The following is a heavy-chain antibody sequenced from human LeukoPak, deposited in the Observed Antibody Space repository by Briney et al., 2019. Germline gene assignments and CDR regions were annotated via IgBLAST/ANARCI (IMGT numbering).Heavy chain of an antibody. J-gene: IGHJ4*02. Sequence: SETLSLTCTVSGDSINGFYWSWIRQPPGKGLEWIGYIYYSGSTNYNPSLKSRVTISVDTSKNQFSLKLSSVTAADTAVYYCARGVRAAAGTDYWGQGTLVTVSS. D-gene: IGHD6-13*01. CDR1: GDSINGFY. V-gene: IGHV4-59*01. CDR2: IYYSGST. CDR3: ARGVRAAAGTDY.